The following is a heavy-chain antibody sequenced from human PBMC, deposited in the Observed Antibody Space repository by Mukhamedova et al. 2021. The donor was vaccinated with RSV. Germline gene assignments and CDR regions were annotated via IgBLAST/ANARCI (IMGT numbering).Heavy chain of an antibody. V-gene: IGHV4-30-4*08. CDR3: ARAGSVVVVPAMFDY. D-gene: IGHD2-2*01. CDR1: YY. CDR2: IYYSGST. Sequence: YYWSWIRQPPGKGLEWIGYIYYSGSTYYNPSLKSRVTISVDTSKNQFSLKLSSVTPADTAVYYCARAGSVVVVPAMFDYWGQGTL. J-gene: IGHJ4*02.